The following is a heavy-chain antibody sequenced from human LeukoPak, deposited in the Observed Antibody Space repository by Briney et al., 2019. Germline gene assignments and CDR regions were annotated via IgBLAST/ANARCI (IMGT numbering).Heavy chain of an antibody. Sequence: SETLSLTCTVSGGSISSSSYYWGWIRQPPGKGLEWIGSIYYSGSTYYNPSLKSRVTISVDTSKNQFSLKLSSVTAADTAVYYCARVGPMNSSSWYQASPYYYYYGMDVWGKGTTVTVSS. D-gene: IGHD6-13*01. CDR1: GGSISSSSYY. V-gene: IGHV4-39*01. CDR2: IYYSGST. CDR3: ARVGPMNSSSWYQASPYYYYYGMDV. J-gene: IGHJ6*04.